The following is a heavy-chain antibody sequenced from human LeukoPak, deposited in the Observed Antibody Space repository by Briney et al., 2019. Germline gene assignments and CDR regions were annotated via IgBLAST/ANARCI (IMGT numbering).Heavy chain of an antibody. CDR3: ARDFYHSGTNWYDVFDV. J-gene: IGHJ3*01. Sequence: SETLSLTCAVSGYSISSGYYWGWIRQPPGKGLEWIGSIYHSGSTYYNPSLKSRVTISVDTSKNQFSLKLSSVTAADTAMYYCARDFYHSGTNWYDVFDVWGQGTMVTVSS. CDR2: IYHSGST. V-gene: IGHV4-38-2*02. D-gene: IGHD1-1*01. CDR1: GYSISSGYY.